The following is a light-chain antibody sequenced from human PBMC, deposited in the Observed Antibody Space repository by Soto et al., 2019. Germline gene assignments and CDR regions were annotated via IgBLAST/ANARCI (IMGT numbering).Light chain of an antibody. CDR1: QSVSNN. J-gene: IGKJ1*01. Sequence: ELVLPQSHGTLSLSPGASSTLSGRASQSVSNNYLAWYQQKPGQAPRLLIYGASTRATGIPARFSGSGSGTEFTLTISSLQSEDFAVYYCQKYHNWPITFGKGNKVAIK. CDR3: QKYHNWPIT. CDR2: GAS. V-gene: IGKV3-15*01.